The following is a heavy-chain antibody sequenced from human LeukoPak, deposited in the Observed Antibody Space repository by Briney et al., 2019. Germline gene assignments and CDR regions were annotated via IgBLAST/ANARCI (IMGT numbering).Heavy chain of an antibody. CDR2: IWYDGSNK. CDR1: GFTFSSYG. J-gene: IGHJ4*02. CDR3: AKDLGSGWYGYFDY. V-gene: IGHV3-33*06. Sequence: PGGSLRLSCAASGFTFSSYGMHWVRQAPGKGLEWVAVIWYDGSNKYYADSVEGRFTISRDNSKNTLYLQMNSLRAEDTAVYYCAKDLGSGWYGYFDYWGQGTLVTVSS. D-gene: IGHD6-19*01.